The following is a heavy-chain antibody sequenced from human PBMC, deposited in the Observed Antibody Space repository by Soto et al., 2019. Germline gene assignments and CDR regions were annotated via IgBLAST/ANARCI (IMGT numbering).Heavy chain of an antibody. J-gene: IGHJ6*02. CDR3: ARQLVQLERQGRDYYYYGMDV. V-gene: IGHV4-39*01. D-gene: IGHD1-1*01. Sequence: QLQLQESGPGLVKPSETLSLTCTVSGGSISSSSYYWGWIRQPPGKGLEWIGSIYYSGSTYYNPSLKSRVTISVDTSKNQFSLKLSSVTAADTAVYYCARQLVQLERQGRDYYYYGMDVWGQGTTVTVSS. CDR1: GGSISSSSYY. CDR2: IYYSGST.